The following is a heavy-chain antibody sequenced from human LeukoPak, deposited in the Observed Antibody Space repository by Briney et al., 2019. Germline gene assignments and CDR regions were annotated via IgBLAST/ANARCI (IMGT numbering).Heavy chain of an antibody. V-gene: IGHV1-46*01. CDR2: INPSGGST. D-gene: IGHD3-9*01. CDR1: GYTFSSYG. CDR3: ARSYDILTGPPRGHYYYYMDV. Sequence: ASVKVSCKASGYTFSSYGISWVRQAPGQGLEWMGIINPSGGSTSYAQKFQGRVTMTRDTSTSTAYMELSSLRSEDTAVYYCARSYDILTGPPRGHYYYYMDVWGKGTTVTVSS. J-gene: IGHJ6*03.